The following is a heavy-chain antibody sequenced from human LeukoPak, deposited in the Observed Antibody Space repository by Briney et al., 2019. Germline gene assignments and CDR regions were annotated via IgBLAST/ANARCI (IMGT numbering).Heavy chain of an antibody. Sequence: GGSLRLSCAASGFTVSSNYMSWVRQAPGKGLEWVSVIYSGGSTYCADSVKGRFTISRDNSKNTLYLQMNSLRAEDTAVYYCARGGRYYYDSSGYYGPISYCYGMDVWGQGTTVTVSS. CDR1: GFTVSSNY. V-gene: IGHV3-53*01. CDR3: ARGGRYYYDSSGYYGPISYCYGMDV. D-gene: IGHD3-22*01. CDR2: IYSGGST. J-gene: IGHJ6*02.